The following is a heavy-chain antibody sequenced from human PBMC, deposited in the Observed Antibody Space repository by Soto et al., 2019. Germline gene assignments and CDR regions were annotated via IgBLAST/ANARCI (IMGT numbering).Heavy chain of an antibody. CDR3: ARDDVLCDGGRCYGVPLDV. CDR2: IQCGGPT. V-gene: IGHV3-66*01. Sequence: GGSLRLSCSASGFRVSSKDMSGVRPAPGKGLEWVSLIQCGGPTYYADSVKGRFTISRDTSENTVHLQMDSLRAEDTAVYYCARDDVLCDGGRCYGVPLDVWGQGTTVTVSS. CDR1: GFRVSSKD. J-gene: IGHJ6*02. D-gene: IGHD2-15*01.